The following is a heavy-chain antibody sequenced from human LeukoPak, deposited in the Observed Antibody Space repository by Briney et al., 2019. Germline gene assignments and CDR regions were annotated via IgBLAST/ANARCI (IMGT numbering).Heavy chain of an antibody. D-gene: IGHD3-10*01. CDR2: INHSGST. CDR3: ASPNYYGSGSLYYMDV. J-gene: IGHJ6*03. CDR1: GGSFSGYY. V-gene: IGHV4-34*01. Sequence: SETLSLTCAVYGGSFSGYYWSWIRQPPGKGLEWIGEINHSGSTNYNPSLKSRVTISVDTSKNQFSLKLSSVTAEDTAVYYCASPNYYGSGSLYYMDVWGKGTTVTISS.